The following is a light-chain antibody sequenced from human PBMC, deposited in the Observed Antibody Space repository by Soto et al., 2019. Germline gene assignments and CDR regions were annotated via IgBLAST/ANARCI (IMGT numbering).Light chain of an antibody. Sequence: EIVLTQSPATLSLSPGERVTLSCRASQSVTSYLAWYQQKPGQAPRLLIYDASSRATGIPARFSGSGSGTDFTLTISSLEPEDFAVYYCQQRSNWPRYTFGQGTKLEIK. CDR2: DAS. CDR1: QSVTSY. J-gene: IGKJ2*01. V-gene: IGKV3-11*01. CDR3: QQRSNWPRYT.